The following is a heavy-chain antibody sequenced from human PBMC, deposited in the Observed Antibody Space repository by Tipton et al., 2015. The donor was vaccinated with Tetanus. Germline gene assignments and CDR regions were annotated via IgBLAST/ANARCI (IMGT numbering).Heavy chain of an antibody. CDR1: GGSFSGYY. J-gene: IGHJ5*02. V-gene: IGHV4-34*01. D-gene: IGHD6-13*01. Sequence: TLSLTCAVYGGSFSGYYWNWIRQPPGKGLEWIGEINYSGTTNYNPSLKSRVTMSVDTSKNQFSLKLNSMTAADSAVYYCARGRQRLVPAGFDLWGQGTLVTVSS. CDR3: ARGRQRLVPAGFDL. CDR2: INYSGTT.